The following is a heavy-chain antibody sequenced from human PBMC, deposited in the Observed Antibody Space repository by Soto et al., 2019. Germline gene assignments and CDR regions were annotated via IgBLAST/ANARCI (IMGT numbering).Heavy chain of an antibody. CDR1: GGSTSSSSYQ. V-gene: IGHV4-39*01. Sequence: SETLSLTCTVSGGSTSSSSYQWVWIRQPPGKGLEWIGNVYYNGNTYYNPSLKSRLTISVDTSNNQFSLKAKSVTAADTAVYYCARLSGSYNDRYFDYWGQGTLVTVSS. CDR2: VYYNGNT. CDR3: ARLSGSYNDRYFDY. J-gene: IGHJ4*02. D-gene: IGHD1-26*01.